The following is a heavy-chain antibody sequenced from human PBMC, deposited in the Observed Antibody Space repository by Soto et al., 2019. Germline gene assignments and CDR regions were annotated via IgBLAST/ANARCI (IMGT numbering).Heavy chain of an antibody. D-gene: IGHD2-8*02. CDR3: ARTSLVVPVAPRDDH. V-gene: IGHV3-74*01. CDR1: GFTFSNYW. J-gene: IGHJ5*02. Sequence: EVQLVESGGGLVQPGGSLGLSCAASGFTFSNYWMHWFRQAPGKGLVWVSRIDSDGSRISYADSVKGRFTISRDNAKNTVYLQMNSLRVEDTAVYFCARTSLVVPVAPRDDHCGQGTLVTVSS. CDR2: IDSDGSRI.